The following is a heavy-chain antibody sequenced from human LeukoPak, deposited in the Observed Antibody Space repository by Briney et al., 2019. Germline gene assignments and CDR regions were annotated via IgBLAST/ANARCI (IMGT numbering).Heavy chain of an antibody. CDR1: GFTCSDYS. D-gene: IGHD4-11*01. J-gene: IGHJ6*03. CDR3: ARGVPKTSYYYYYMDV. CDR2: ISSSGFTL. Sequence: GGSLRLSYAASGFTCSDYSMNWVRQAPGKGLEWVSYISSSGFTLNYADSVKGRFTISRDNAKNSLYLQMNSLRAEDTAVYYCARGVPKTSYYYYYMDVWGKGTTVTVSS. V-gene: IGHV3-48*01.